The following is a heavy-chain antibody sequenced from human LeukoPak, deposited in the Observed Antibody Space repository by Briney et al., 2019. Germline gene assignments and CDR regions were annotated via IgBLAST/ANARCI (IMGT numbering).Heavy chain of an antibody. CDR2: ISGSGGST. Sequence: GGCLRLSCAASGFTFSSYAMSWVREAPGKGLEWGSAISGSGGSTYYADSVKGRFTISRDNSKKTLYLQMNSRKTEDRAGYYCAKVYSSSWSRSYFDYWGQGTLVTVSS. J-gene: IGHJ4*02. D-gene: IGHD6-13*01. CDR3: AKVYSSSWSRSYFDY. V-gene: IGHV3-23*01. CDR1: GFTFSSYA.